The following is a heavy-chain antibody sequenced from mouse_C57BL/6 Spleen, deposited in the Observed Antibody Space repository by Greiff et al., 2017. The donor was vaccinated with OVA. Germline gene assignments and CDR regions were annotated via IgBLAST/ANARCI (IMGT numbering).Heavy chain of an antibody. V-gene: IGHV3-6*01. CDR2: ISYDGSN. J-gene: IGHJ4*01. Sequence: EVQVVESGPGLVKPSQSLSLTCSVTGYSITSGYYWNWIRQFPGNKLEWMGYISYDGSNNYNPSLKNRISITRDTSKNQFFLKLNSVTTEDTATYYCARRVYAMDYWGQGTSVTVSS. CDR3: ARRVYAMDY. CDR1: GYSITSGYY.